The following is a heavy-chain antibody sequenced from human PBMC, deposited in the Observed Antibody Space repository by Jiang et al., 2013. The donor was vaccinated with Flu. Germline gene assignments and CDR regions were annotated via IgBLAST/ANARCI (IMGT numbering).Heavy chain of an antibody. J-gene: IGHJ6*02. D-gene: IGHD2-15*01. CDR2: IYYSGNT. CDR3: ARASKRSVVGRSGMDV. CDR1: GGSISSSNYY. V-gene: IGHV4-39*07. Sequence: GSGLVKPSETLSLTCTVSGGSISSSNYYWGWIRQPPGKGLEWIGNIYYSGNTFYNPSLTSRVTISLDTSKKQFSLKLNSVTAADTAVYYCARASKRSVVGRSGMDVWGQGDHGHRLL.